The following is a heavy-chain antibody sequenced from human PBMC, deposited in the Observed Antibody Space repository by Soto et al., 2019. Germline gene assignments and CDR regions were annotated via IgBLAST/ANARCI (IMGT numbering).Heavy chain of an antibody. CDR1: GGTFSSYA. CDR3: ARDMTTVTGGDYYYGMDV. D-gene: IGHD4-17*01. V-gene: IGHV1-69*01. J-gene: IGHJ6*02. Sequence: QVQLVQSGAEVKKPGSSVKVPCKASGGTFSSYAISWVRQAPGQGLEWMGGIIPIFGTANYAQKFQGRVTITADESTSTAYMELSSLRSEDTAVYYCARDMTTVTGGDYYYGMDVWGQGTTVTVSS. CDR2: IIPIFGTA.